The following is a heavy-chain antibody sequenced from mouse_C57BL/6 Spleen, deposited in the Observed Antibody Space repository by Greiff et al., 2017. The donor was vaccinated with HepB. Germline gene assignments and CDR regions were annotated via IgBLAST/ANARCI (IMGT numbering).Heavy chain of an antibody. CDR2: IDPETGGT. CDR3: TRGEGNYGFFDY. V-gene: IGHV1-15*01. Sequence: QVQLKESGAELVRPGASVTLSCKASGYTFTDYEMHWVKQTPVHGLEWIGAIDPETGGTAYNQKFKGKAILTADKSSSTAYMELRSLTSEDSAVYYCTRGEGNYGFFDYWGQGTTLTVSS. CDR1: GYTFTDYE. D-gene: IGHD2-1*01. J-gene: IGHJ2*01.